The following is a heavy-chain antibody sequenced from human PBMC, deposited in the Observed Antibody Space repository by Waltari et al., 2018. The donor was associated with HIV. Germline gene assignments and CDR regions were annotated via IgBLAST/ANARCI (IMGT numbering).Heavy chain of an antibody. CDR2: ILSSDEK. J-gene: IGHJ5*02. D-gene: IGHD2-15*01. CDR1: GFSLSNPTVG. CDR3: ARFRDENDSLDP. V-gene: IGHV2-26*01. Sequence: QVTLKESGPVLVKPTETLTLTCTVSGFSLSNPTVGVTWIRQPPGKTLEWLAHILSSDEKSYSTSLKNRLTISKDTSKNQVVLTMTNMDPMDTATYYCARFRDENDSLDPWGQGTLVTVSS.